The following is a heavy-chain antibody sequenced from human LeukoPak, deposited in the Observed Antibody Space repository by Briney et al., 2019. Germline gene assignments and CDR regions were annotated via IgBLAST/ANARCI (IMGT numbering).Heavy chain of an antibody. D-gene: IGHD5-18*01. J-gene: IGHJ4*02. CDR2: ISYDGPNK. CDR1: GFTFNSYG. V-gene: IGHV3-30*18. Sequence: PGGSLRLSCAASGFTFNSYGMHWARQAPGKGLEWVAVISYDGPNKYYADSVKGRFTISRDDSKSTLYLQMNSLRPEDTAVYYCAKEKLPSGYSFLTDYWGQGTLVTVSS. CDR3: AKEKLPSGYSFLTDY.